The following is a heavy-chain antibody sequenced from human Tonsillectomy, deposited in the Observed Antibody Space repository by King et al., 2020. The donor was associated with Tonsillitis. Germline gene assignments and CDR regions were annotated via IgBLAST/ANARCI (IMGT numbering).Heavy chain of an antibody. D-gene: IGHD3-22*01. Sequence: VQLVESGGGVVQPGRSLRLSCAASGFTFSSYDMHWVRQAPGKGLEWVAVISFDGNNKYYADSVKGRFTISRDNSRNTLYLRMNSLTAEDTAVYYGAKDLGDYYDSSGYFDYWGQGTLVTVSS. V-gene: IGHV3-30*18. CDR2: ISFDGNNK. CDR1: GFTFSSYD. J-gene: IGHJ4*02. CDR3: AKDLGDYYDSSGYFDY.